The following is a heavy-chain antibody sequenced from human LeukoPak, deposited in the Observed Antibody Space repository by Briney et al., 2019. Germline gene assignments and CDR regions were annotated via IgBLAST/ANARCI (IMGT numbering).Heavy chain of an antibody. J-gene: IGHJ4*02. Sequence: PGGSLRLSCTASKFTFSHYGMQWVRQAPGKGLEWVAAISSDGSIKVYADSVKGRFTLSRDNSINTVDLQMNSLRAEDTAVYYCVKEYHSRGFGAYFDYWGQGTLVTVSS. D-gene: IGHD3-16*01. CDR1: KFTFSHYG. CDR3: VKEYHSRGFGAYFDY. V-gene: IGHV3-30*18. CDR2: ISSDGSIK.